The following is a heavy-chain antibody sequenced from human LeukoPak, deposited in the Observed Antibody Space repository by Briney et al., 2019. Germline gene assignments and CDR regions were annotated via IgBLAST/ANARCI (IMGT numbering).Heavy chain of an antibody. Sequence: PSETLSLTCAVYGGSFSGYYWSWVRQPPGKGLEWIGEINHSGSTNYNPSLKSRVTISVDTSKNQFSLKLSSVTAADTAVYYCARDQGASGWQNYYDSSGRLNWFDPWGQGTLVTVSS. CDR3: ARDQGASGWQNYYDSSGRLNWFDP. CDR2: INHSGST. D-gene: IGHD3-22*01. V-gene: IGHV4-34*01. J-gene: IGHJ5*02. CDR1: GGSFSGYY.